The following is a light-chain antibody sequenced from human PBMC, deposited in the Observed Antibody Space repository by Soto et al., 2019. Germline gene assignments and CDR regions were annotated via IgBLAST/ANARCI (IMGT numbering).Light chain of an antibody. J-gene: IGKJ1*01. CDR3: QQYTSYSRA. Sequence: DVQMTQSPSTLSASVGDRVTITCRASQSISHFLAWYQQKPGKVPKLLIYDASNLGSGVPSRFSGSGSGTDFTLTISGLQPDDFTTYYCQQYTSYSRAFGQRTKV. V-gene: IGKV1-5*01. CDR1: QSISHF. CDR2: DAS.